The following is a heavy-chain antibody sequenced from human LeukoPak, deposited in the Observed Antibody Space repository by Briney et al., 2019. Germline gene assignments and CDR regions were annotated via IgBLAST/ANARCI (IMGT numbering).Heavy chain of an antibody. Sequence: GGSLRLSCAASGFTFSSYSMDWVRQTPGKGLGWVSSISGSSTYIDYADSVKGRFTISRDNAKNSLYLQMNSLRAEDTAVYYCAREDGYNPLDYWGQGTLVTVSS. CDR1: GFTFSSYS. V-gene: IGHV3-21*01. J-gene: IGHJ4*02. D-gene: IGHD5-24*01. CDR2: ISGSSTYI. CDR3: AREDGYNPLDY.